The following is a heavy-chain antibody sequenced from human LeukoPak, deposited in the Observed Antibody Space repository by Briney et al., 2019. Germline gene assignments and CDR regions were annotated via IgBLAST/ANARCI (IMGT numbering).Heavy chain of an antibody. J-gene: IGHJ4*02. CDR2: INHSGST. V-gene: IGHV4-34*01. Sequence: ASETLSLTCAVYGGSFSGYYWSWIRQPPGEGLEWIGEINHSGSTNYNPSLKSRVTISVDTSKNQFSLKLSSVTAADTAVYYCARFSGSYDSSGYYGFDYWGQGTLVTVSS. CDR3: ARFSGSYDSSGYYGFDY. D-gene: IGHD3-22*01. CDR1: GGSFSGYY.